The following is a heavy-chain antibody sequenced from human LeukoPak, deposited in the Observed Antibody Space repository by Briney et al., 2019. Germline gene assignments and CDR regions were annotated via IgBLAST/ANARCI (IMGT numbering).Heavy chain of an antibody. V-gene: IGHV3-23*01. J-gene: IGHJ4*02. D-gene: IGHD3-3*01. CDR2: ISGSGGST. Sequence: PGGSLRLSCAASGFTFSSYAMSWVRQAPGKGLEWVSAISGSGGSTYYADSVKGRFTISRDNSKNTLYLQMNSLRAEDTAVYYCAKASHTYYDFWSGYSFGYFDYWGQGTLVTVSS. CDR1: GFTFSSYA. CDR3: AKASHTYYDFWSGYSFGYFDY.